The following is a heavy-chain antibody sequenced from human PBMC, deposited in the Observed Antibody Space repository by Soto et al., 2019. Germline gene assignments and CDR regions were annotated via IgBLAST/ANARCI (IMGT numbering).Heavy chain of an antibody. Sequence: GGSLRVSCAASGFTFSSYAMSWVRQAQGKGLEWVSAISGSGGSTYYADSVKGRFTISRDNSKNTLYLQMSSLRAEDTAVYYCAKMSDVVGVAATILLYWGQGTLVTVSS. CDR1: GFTFSSYA. CDR2: ISGSGGST. V-gene: IGHV3-23*01. J-gene: IGHJ4*02. D-gene: IGHD2-15*01. CDR3: AKMSDVVGVAATILLY.